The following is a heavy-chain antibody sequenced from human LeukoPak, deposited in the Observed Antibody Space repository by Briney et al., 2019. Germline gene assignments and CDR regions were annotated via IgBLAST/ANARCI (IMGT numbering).Heavy chain of an antibody. CDR2: IYPGDSDT. J-gene: IGHJ4*02. CDR3: ARRLNGRSGYSYGQIDY. V-gene: IGHV5-51*01. Sequence: PGESLKISCKGSGYSFTSYWIGWVRQMPGKGLEWMGIIYPGDSDTRYSPSFQGQVTISADKSISTAYLQWSSLKASDTAMYCCARRLNGRSGYSYGQIDYWGQRTLVTVSS. CDR1: GYSFTSYW. D-gene: IGHD5-18*01.